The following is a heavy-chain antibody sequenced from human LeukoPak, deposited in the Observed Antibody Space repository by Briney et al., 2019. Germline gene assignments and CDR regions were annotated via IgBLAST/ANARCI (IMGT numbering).Heavy chain of an antibody. CDR2: INPNTGDT. Sequence: GASVKVSCKVFGYRFTPHLIHWIRQAPGLGLKWMGWINPNTGDTRSAQKFQGRVAMTRDTSITTTYMELTGLESGDGAMYFCTRDLRIAPAVAFFDSWGQGTRVTVSS. J-gene: IGHJ4*02. CDR1: GYRFTPHL. V-gene: IGHV1-2*02. CDR3: TRDLRIAPAVAFFDS. D-gene: IGHD2-15*01.